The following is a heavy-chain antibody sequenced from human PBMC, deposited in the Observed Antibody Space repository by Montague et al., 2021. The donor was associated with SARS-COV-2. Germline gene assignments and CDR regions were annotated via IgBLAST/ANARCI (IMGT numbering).Heavy chain of an antibody. CDR3: ARVQGITMIVVVIGAFDI. Sequence: TLSLTCTASGGSISSGGYYWSWIRQHPGKGLEWIGYIYYSGSTXYNPSLKSRVTISVDTSKNQFSLKLSSVTAADTAVYYCARVQGITMIVVVIGAFDIWGQGTMVTVSS. V-gene: IGHV4-31*03. J-gene: IGHJ3*02. D-gene: IGHD3-22*01. CDR1: GGSISSGGYY. CDR2: IYYSGST.